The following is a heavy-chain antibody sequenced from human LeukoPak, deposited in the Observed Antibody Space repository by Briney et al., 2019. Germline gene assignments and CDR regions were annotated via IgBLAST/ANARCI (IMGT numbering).Heavy chain of an antibody. V-gene: IGHV5-51*01. Sequence: GASLQISCQGSGSCFTSYWIAWVRQMPGKGLEWMGIIYPGDSETRYSPSFQGQVTISADKSIGTAYLQWSSLKASDTAMYYCARSPRESDYWGQGTLVTVSS. J-gene: IGHJ4*02. CDR2: IYPGDSET. CDR3: ARSPRESDY. CDR1: GSCFTSYW.